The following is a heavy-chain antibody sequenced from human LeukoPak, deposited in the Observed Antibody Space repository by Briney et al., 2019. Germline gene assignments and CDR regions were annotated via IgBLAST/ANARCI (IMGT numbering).Heavy chain of an antibody. V-gene: IGHV4-30-4*01. D-gene: IGHD4-23*01. CDR1: GGSISGSDYY. Sequence: SETLSLTCTVSGGSISGSDYYWSWIRQPPGKGLEWIGYIYYSGTTYYNPSLQSRVAILVDTSKNQFSLKLSSVTAADTAVYYCARDATVVTPHQAFDIWGQGIMVTVSS. J-gene: IGHJ3*02. CDR3: ARDATVVTPHQAFDI. CDR2: IYYSGTT.